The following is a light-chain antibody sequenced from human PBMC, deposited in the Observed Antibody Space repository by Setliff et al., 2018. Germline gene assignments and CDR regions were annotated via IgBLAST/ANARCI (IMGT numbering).Light chain of an antibody. CDR1: SSDVGGYDY. J-gene: IGLJ1*01. CDR2: EVN. V-gene: IGLV2-8*01. CDR3: SAYAGSNNWGV. Sequence: QSALTQPPSASGSPEQSVTIPCTGTSSDVGGYDYVSWYQQHPGKAPKLLIYEVNERPSGVPDRFSGSKSGNTASLTVSGLQAEDEADYYCSAYAGSNNWGVFGTGTKVTVL.